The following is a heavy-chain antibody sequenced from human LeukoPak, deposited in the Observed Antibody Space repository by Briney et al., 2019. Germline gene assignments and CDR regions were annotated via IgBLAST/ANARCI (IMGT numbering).Heavy chain of an antibody. V-gene: IGHV3-74*01. CDR3: ARDFRRYSYGPVDY. J-gene: IGHJ4*02. D-gene: IGHD5-18*01. Sequence: GGSLRLSCAASGLTFSSHWMHWVRQAPGKGLVWVSRITNDGSSTTYADSVKGRFTISRDNSKNTLHLQMDSLRVEDTAMYFCARDFRRYSYGPVDYWGQGTLVTVSS. CDR1: GLTFSSHW. CDR2: ITNDGSST.